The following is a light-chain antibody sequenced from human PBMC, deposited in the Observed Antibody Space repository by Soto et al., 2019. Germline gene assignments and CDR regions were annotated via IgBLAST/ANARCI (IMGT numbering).Light chain of an antibody. Sequence: EIVLTQSPATLSLSPGERATLSCRASQSVSSYLAWYQQKPGQAPRLLIYDASNRATGIPARFSGSGSGTDFTLTISSLAPEDFAVYYCQQGSSWPLTLGGGTKVEIK. J-gene: IGKJ4*01. CDR1: QSVSSY. CDR3: QQGSSWPLT. V-gene: IGKV3-11*01. CDR2: DAS.